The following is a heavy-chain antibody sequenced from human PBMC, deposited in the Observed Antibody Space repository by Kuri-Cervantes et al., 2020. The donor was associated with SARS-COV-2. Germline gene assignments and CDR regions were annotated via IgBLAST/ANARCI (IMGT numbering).Heavy chain of an antibody. CDR3: ARASVRGIIITYHSYGMDV. CDR1: GYTFTGYY. V-gene: IGHV1-2*04. Sequence: ASVKVSCKASGYTFTGYYMHWVRQAPGQGLEWMGWINPNSGGTNYAQKFQGWVTMTRDTSISTVYTELSRLRSDDTAVYYCARASVRGIIITYHSYGMDVWGQGTTVTVSS. CDR2: INPNSGGT. J-gene: IGHJ6*02. D-gene: IGHD3-10*01.